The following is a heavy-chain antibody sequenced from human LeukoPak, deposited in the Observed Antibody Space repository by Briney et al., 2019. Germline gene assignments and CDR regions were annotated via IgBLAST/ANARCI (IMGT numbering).Heavy chain of an antibody. D-gene: IGHD5-24*01. CDR2: IYYSGST. V-gene: IGHV4-39*01. CDR3: ASPRYN. J-gene: IGHJ4*02. CDR1: GGSISSSGYY. Sequence: KPSETLSLTCTVSGGSISSSGYYWGCIRQPPGKGLEWVGSIYYSGSTHYNPSLESRVTMSVDMSKNQFSLKLISVTAAGTAVYYCASPRYNWGQGTLVTVSS.